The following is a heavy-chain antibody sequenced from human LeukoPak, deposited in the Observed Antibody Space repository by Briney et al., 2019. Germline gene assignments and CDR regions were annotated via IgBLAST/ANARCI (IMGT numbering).Heavy chain of an antibody. Sequence: PGGSLRLSCAASGFTFSSYAMHWVRQAPGKGLEWVAVISYDGSNKYYADSVKGRFTISRDNSKNTLYLQMNSLRAEDTAVYYCARGPEYSSGYYYNYWGQGTLVTVSS. J-gene: IGHJ4*02. CDR3: ARGPEYSSGYYYNY. D-gene: IGHD3-22*01. CDR1: GFTFSSYA. CDR2: ISYDGSNK. V-gene: IGHV3-30-3*01.